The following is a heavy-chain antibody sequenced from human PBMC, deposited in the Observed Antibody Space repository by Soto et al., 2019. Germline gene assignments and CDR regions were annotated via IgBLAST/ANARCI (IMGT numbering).Heavy chain of an antibody. CDR3: ARSPNYYDSSGYSGPYYFDY. V-gene: IGHV4-39*01. CDR2: IYYIGST. CDR1: GGSISSSSYY. J-gene: IGHJ4*02. D-gene: IGHD3-22*01. Sequence: SETLSLTCTVSGGSISSSSYYWGWIRQPPGKGLEWIGSIYYIGSTYYNPSFKSRVTISVDTSKNQFSLKLSSVTAADTAVYYCARSPNYYDSSGYSGPYYFDYWGQGTLVTVSS.